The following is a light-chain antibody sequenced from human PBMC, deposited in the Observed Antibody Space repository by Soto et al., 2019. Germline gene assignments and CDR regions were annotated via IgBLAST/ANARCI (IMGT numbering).Light chain of an antibody. CDR2: GGS. CDR1: QSFSRTY. V-gene: IGKV3-20*01. J-gene: IGKJ2*01. CDR3: QYYGSSPPYT. Sequence: EIVLTQSPGTLYLSPGERATLSCRASQSFSRTYLVWYQQKVGQAPRLLIYGGSNRATGIPDRFSGRGSGADCTPNIRRLEAEDFAVYYCQYYGSSPPYTFGQGTKLEIK.